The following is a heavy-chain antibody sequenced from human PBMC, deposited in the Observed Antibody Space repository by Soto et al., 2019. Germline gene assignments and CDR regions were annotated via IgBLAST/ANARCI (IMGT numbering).Heavy chain of an antibody. CDR3: ARLTPDYDILTGPKSRWFDY. CDR1: GASMSSYA. V-gene: IGHV4-59*08. J-gene: IGHJ4*02. D-gene: IGHD3-9*01. Sequence: SETXSLICPVSGASMSSYAWSWIRQPPGKGLEWIGYIYYSGSTNYNPSPKSRATIPVDTPKHQPSLKLSSVTAADTAVYYCARLTPDYDILTGPKSRWFDYWGQGTLVTVSS. CDR2: IYYSGST.